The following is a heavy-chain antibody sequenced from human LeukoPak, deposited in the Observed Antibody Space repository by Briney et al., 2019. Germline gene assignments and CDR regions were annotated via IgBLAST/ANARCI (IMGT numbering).Heavy chain of an antibody. CDR1: GFTFSSYG. Sequence: GGSLRLSCAASGFTFSSYGMHWVSQAPGKGLEWVAFIRYDGSNKYYADSVKGRFTISRDNSKNTLYLQMNSLRAEDTAVYYCAKDVSISGVFDYWGQGTLVTVSS. J-gene: IGHJ4*02. D-gene: IGHD2-8*01. V-gene: IGHV3-30*02. CDR3: AKDVSISGVFDY. CDR2: IRYDGSNK.